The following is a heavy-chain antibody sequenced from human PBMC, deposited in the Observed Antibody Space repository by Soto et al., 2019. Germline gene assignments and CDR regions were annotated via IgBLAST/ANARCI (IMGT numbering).Heavy chain of an antibody. CDR2: IGSNSDNI. D-gene: IGHD5-12*01. V-gene: IGHV3-9*01. CDR1: GFTFDDYA. CDR3: AKARGRDGYNPIDC. Sequence: SLRLSCAASGFTFDDYAMYWVRQAPGKGLEWVSGIGSNSDNIGYAESVKGRLTISRDNAKNSLYLQMDSLRVEDTALYYCAKARGRDGYNPIDCWGQGTLVTVSS. J-gene: IGHJ4*02.